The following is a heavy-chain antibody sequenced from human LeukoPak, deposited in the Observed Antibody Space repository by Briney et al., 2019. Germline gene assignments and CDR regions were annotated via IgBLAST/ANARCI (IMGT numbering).Heavy chain of an antibody. D-gene: IGHD4-17*01. V-gene: IGHV4-59*01. CDR2: IYYSGST. CDR1: GGSISSYY. J-gene: IGHJ3*02. CDR3: ARRGDYGAFDI. Sequence: SETLSLTCTVSGGSISSYYWSWIRQPPGKGLEWIGYIYYSGSTNYNPSLTSRVTISVDTSKNQFSLKLSSVTAADTAVYYCARRGDYGAFDIWGQGTMVTVSS.